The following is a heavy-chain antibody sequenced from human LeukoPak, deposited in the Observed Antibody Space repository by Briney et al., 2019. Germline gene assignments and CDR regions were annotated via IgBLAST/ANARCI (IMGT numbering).Heavy chain of an antibody. D-gene: IGHD6-13*01. J-gene: IGHJ5*02. V-gene: IGHV4-31*03. CDR1: GGSISSGGYY. CDR2: IYYSGST. Sequence: SETLSLTCTVSGGSISSGGYYWSWIRQHPGKGLEWIGHIYYSGSTYYNPSLKSRVTISVDTSKNQFSLKLSSVTAADTAVYYCATSSSWSQFDPWGQGTLVTVSS. CDR3: ATSSSWSQFDP.